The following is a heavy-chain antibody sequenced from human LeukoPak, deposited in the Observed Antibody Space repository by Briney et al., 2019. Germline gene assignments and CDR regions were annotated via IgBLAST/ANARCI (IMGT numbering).Heavy chain of an antibody. CDR2: IYHNGNT. CDR3: ARVRYNYGDSDY. V-gene: IGHV4-38-2*01. CDR1: GYSISSGYY. J-gene: IGHJ4*02. D-gene: IGHD5-18*01. Sequence: TSSETLSLTCAVSGYSISSGYYWGWIRQPPGKGLEWIGTIYHNGNTYYNPSLKSRVTIPVDTSKNQFSLKLSSVTAADTAVYYCARVRYNYGDSDYWGQGTLVTVSS.